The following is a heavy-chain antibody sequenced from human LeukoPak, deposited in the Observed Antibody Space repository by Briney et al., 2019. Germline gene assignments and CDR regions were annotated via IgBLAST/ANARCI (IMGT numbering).Heavy chain of an antibody. CDR3: AKVSQGYSFIFDY. CDR1: GFTFSSYA. D-gene: IGHD5-18*01. Sequence: GGSLRLSCAASGFTFSSYAMSWVRQAPGKGLEWVSSISGSGGSTYYADSVKGRFTISRDNSKNTLYLQMNSLRAEDTAVYYCAKVSQGYSFIFDYWGREPWSPSPQ. CDR2: ISGSGGST. V-gene: IGHV3-23*01. J-gene: IGHJ4*02.